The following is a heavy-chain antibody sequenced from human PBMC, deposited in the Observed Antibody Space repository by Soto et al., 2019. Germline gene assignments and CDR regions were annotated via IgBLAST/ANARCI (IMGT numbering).Heavy chain of an antibody. CDR2: ISSSSSYI. D-gene: IGHD3-10*01. CDR3: ARDRSGGNYFDY. V-gene: IGHV3-21*01. Sequence: LRLSCAASGFTFSSYSMNWVRQAPGKGLEWVSSISSSSSYIYYADSVKGRFTISRDNAKNSLYLQMNSLRAEDTAVYYCARDRSGGNYFDYWGQGTLVTVSS. CDR1: GFTFSSYS. J-gene: IGHJ4*02.